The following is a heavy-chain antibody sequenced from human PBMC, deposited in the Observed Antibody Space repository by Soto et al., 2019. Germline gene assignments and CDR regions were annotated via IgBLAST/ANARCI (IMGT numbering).Heavy chain of an antibody. V-gene: IGHV4-59*01. J-gene: IGHJ6*02. Sequence: QVQLQESGPGLVKPSETLSLTCTVSGGSISSYYWSWIRQPPGKGLEWIGYIYYSGSTNYNPSLKSRVTLSVDTSKNPFSLKLSSVTAADTAVYYCASTPYDFWSGYYYYYGMDVWGQGTTVTAS. CDR2: IYYSGST. D-gene: IGHD3-3*01. CDR3: ASTPYDFWSGYYYYYGMDV. CDR1: GGSISSYY.